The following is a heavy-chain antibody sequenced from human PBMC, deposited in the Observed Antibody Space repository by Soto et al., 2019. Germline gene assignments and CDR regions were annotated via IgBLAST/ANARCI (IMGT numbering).Heavy chain of an antibody. CDR3: ARDTGNGMDYFDY. Sequence: KPSGNLSLTCAVSGYSISSGYYWGWIRQPPGKGLEWIGSIYHSGSTYYNPSLKSRVTISVDTSKNQFSLKLSSVTAADTAVYYWARDTGNGMDYFDYWGQGTLVTVSS. D-gene: IGHD2-8*02. V-gene: IGHV4-38-2*02. J-gene: IGHJ4*02. CDR2: IYHSGST. CDR1: GYSISSGYY.